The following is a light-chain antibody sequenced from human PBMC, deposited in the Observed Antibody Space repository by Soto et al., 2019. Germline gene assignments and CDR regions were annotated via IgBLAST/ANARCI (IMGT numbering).Light chain of an antibody. CDR1: SSDVGGYNY. J-gene: IGLJ2*01. CDR3: SSYSSSSTRLV. V-gene: IGLV2-14*03. Sequence: QSALTQPASVSGSPGQSITISCTGTSSDVGGYNYVSWYQHHPDKAPKLMIYDVNNRPSGVSNRFSGSKSGNTASLTISGLQAEDEAAYDCSSYSSSSTRLVFGGGTKLTVL. CDR2: DVN.